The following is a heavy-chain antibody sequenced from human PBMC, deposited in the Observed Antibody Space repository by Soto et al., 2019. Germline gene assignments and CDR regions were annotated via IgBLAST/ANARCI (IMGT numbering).Heavy chain of an antibody. D-gene: IGHD4-4*01. CDR2: INAGNGNT. J-gene: IGHJ6*02. V-gene: IGHV1-3*01. CDR1: GYTFTSYA. Sequence: GASVKVSCKASGYTFTSYAMHWVRQAPGQRLEWMGWINAGNGNTKYSQKFQGRVTITRDTFATTAYMELSSLRSEDTAVYYCARIRATTVYYYYYVIDVWGQGTTVTVSS. CDR3: ARIRATTVYYYYYVIDV.